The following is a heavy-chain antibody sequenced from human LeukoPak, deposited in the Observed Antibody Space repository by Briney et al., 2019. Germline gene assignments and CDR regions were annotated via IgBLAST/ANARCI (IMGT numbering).Heavy chain of an antibody. CDR2: ISGSGGST. CDR1: GFTFSSYA. Sequence: GGSLRLSCAASGFTFSSYAMSWVRQAPGKGLEWVSAISGSGGSTYYADSVKGRFTISRDNSKNTLYLQMNSLRAEDTAVYYCAKDLLIGLGYSYGCLDYWGQGTLVTVSS. J-gene: IGHJ4*02. CDR3: AKDLLIGLGYSYGCLDY. D-gene: IGHD5-18*01. V-gene: IGHV3-23*01.